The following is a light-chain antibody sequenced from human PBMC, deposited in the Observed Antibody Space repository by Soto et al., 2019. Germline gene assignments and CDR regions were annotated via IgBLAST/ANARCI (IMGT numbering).Light chain of an antibody. CDR3: QQSYNGIT. J-gene: IGKJ5*01. Sequence: RVTIPCRASQSINNWLAWHHQIPGKAPKLLIYKASTLESGVPSRFSGSGSGTDFTLTINSLHPEDSAIYYCQQSYNGITFGQGTRLEIK. CDR1: QSINNW. V-gene: IGKV1-5*03. CDR2: KAS.